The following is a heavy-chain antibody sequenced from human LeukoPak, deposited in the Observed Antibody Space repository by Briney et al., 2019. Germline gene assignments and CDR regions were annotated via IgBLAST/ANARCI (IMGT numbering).Heavy chain of an antibody. J-gene: IGHJ4*02. CDR2: ISWNSGSI. V-gene: IGHV3-9*01. Sequence: PGRSLGLSCAASGFTFDDYAMHWVRQAPGKGLEWVSGISWNSGSIGYADSVKGRFTISRDNAKNSLYLQMNSLRAEDTALYYCAKVGATSGYFDYWGQGTLVTVSS. CDR1: GFTFDDYA. CDR3: AKVGATSGYFDY. D-gene: IGHD1-26*01.